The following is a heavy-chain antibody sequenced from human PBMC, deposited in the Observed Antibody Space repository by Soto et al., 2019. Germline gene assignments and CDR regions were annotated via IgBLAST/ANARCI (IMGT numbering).Heavy chain of an antibody. CDR2: IYYSGST. D-gene: IGHD7-27*01. J-gene: IGHJ5*02. V-gene: IGHV4-30-4*01. CDR1: GGSISSGDYY. Sequence: QVQLQESGPGLVKPSQTLSLTCTVSGGSISSGDYYWSWIRQPPGKGLEWIGYIYYSGSTYYNPSLKSRVTISLDTSKNQFSLKLSSVTAADTAVYYCAIVVAGDDGCFDPWGQGTLVTVSS. CDR3: AIVVAGDDGCFDP.